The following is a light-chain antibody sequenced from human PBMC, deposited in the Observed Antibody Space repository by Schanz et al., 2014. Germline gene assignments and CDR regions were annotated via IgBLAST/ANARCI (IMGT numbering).Light chain of an antibody. Sequence: QSVLTQPPSASGTPGQRVTISCSGSSSNIGSNTVNWYQQLPGTAPKLLIYSNNQRPSGVPDRFSGSKSGTSASLAISGLRYEDEADYYCAAWDDSLQGWVFGGGTKLTVL. V-gene: IGLV1-44*01. J-gene: IGLJ3*02. CDR2: SNN. CDR3: AAWDDSLQGWV. CDR1: SSNIGSNT.